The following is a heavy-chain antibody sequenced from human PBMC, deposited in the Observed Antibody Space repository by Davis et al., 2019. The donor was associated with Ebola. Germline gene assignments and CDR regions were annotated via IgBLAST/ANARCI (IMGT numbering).Heavy chain of an antibody. CDR2: INPNSGGT. D-gene: IGHD3-22*01. CDR3: ARGGVTMTVVPRDYYHGLDV. V-gene: IGHV1-2*06. Sequence: APVKVSCKASGYTFTSYAMNWVRQAPGQGLEWMGRINPNSGGTNFAQKFRGRVTMTSDTSISTAHLELSRLGSDDTAVYWCARGGVTMTVVPRDYYHGLDVWGQGTTVIVSS. J-gene: IGHJ6*02. CDR1: GYTFTSYA.